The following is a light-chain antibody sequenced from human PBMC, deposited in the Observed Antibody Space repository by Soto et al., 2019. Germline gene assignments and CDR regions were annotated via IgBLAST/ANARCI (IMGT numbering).Light chain of an antibody. CDR3: QQYNNWPPVT. J-gene: IGKJ5*01. CDR1: QSVSSN. CDR2: GAS. V-gene: IGKV3-15*01. Sequence: EIVMTQSPATLSVSPGERATLSCRASQSVSSNLAWYQQKPGQAPRLLIYGASTRATGIPARFSGSGSGTEFTLTSSRLQSEDFAVYYCQQYNNWPPVTFGQGTRLEIK.